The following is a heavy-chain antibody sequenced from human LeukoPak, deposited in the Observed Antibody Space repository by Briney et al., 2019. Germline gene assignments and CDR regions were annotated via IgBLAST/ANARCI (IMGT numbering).Heavy chain of an antibody. V-gene: IGHV1-18*01. CDR3: ATGGPIVGATYYFDY. CDR1: GYTFTSYG. D-gene: IGHD1-26*01. J-gene: IGHJ4*02. Sequence: ASVKVSCKASGYTFTSYGISWVRQAPGQGLEWMGWISAYNGNTNYAQKLQGRVTMTTDTSTSTAYMELSSLRSEDTAVYYCATGGPIVGATYYFDYWGQGTLVTVSS. CDR2: ISAYNGNT.